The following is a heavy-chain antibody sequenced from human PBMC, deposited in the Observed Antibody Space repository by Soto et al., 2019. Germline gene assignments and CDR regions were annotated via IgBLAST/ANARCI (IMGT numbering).Heavy chain of an antibody. J-gene: IGHJ4*02. Sequence: PVGSLRLSCAASGFTFSSYSMNWVRQAPGKGLEWVSSISSSSSYIYYADSVKGRFTISRDNAKNSLYLQMNSLRAEDTAVYYWARGLSSRGLIGLFNWGQETLVTVSS. V-gene: IGHV3-21*01. CDR1: GFTFSSYS. CDR2: ISSSSSYI. D-gene: IGHD3-16*02. CDR3: ARGLSSRGLIGLFN.